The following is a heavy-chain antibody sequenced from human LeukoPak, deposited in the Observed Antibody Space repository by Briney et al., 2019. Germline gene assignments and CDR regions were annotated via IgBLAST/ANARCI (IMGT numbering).Heavy chain of an antibody. J-gene: IGHJ4*02. V-gene: IGHV3-21*01. CDR1: GFTFSSYS. Sequence: GGSLRLSCAASGFTFSSYSMNWFRQAPGKGLEWVSSISSSSSYIYYADSVKGRFTISRDNAKNSLYLQMNSLRAEDTAVYYCARVRLEMAIDYWGQGTLVTVSS. D-gene: IGHD5-24*01. CDR2: ISSSSSYI. CDR3: ARVRLEMAIDY.